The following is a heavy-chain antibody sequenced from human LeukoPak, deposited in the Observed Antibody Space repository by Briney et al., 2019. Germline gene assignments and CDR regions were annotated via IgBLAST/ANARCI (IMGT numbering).Heavy chain of an antibody. CDR3: ARVQGQERRGIVVGPTTIGRTDY. V-gene: IGHV1-18*01. D-gene: IGHD2-2*01. CDR1: GYTFTNYI. J-gene: IGHJ4*02. CDR2: ISAYNGNT. Sequence: AASVKVSCKASGYTFTNYIITWVRQAPGQGLEWMGWISAYNGNTNYAQNLQDRVTMTTDTSMSTAYMELRSLTSDDTAVYYCARVQGQERRGIVVGPTTIGRTDYWGQGTLVPVSS.